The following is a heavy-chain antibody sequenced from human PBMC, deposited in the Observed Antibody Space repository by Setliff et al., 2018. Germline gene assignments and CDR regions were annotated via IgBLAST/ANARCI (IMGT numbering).Heavy chain of an antibody. CDR1: GFTFDNHA. D-gene: IGHD1-26*01. Sequence: GGSLRLSCEVSGFTFDNHAMHWVRQAPGKGLEWVSGINWSGEIIGYADSVKGRFTFSRDNAKNTVYLQMNRLRADDTAVYYCIRDWGEAGSTNAFDIWGQGTVVTVSS. CDR2: INWSGEII. J-gene: IGHJ3*02. V-gene: IGHV3-9*01. CDR3: IRDWGEAGSTNAFDI.